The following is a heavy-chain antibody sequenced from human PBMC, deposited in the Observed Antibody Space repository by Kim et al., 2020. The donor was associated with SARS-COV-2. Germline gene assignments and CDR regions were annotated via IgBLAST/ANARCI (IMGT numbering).Heavy chain of an antibody. CDR3: ARGATGYSGSYYGLGY. Sequence: SVKGRFTISRDNSKNTLYRQMNSLRAEDTAVYYCARGATGYSGSYYGLGYWGQGTLVTVSS. D-gene: IGHD1-26*01. V-gene: IGHV3-30*07. J-gene: IGHJ4*02.